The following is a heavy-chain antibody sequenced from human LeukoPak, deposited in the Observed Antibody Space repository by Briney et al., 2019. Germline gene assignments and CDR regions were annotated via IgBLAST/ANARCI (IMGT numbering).Heavy chain of an antibody. CDR2: INHSGST. CDR1: GGSFSGYY. D-gene: IGHD5-18*01. V-gene: IGHV4-34*01. Sequence: SSETLSLTCAVYGGSFSGYYWSWIRQPPGKGLEWIGEINHSGSTNYNPSLKSRVTISVDTSKNQFSLKLSSVTAADTAVYYCARGRKRIQLWLNGYYFDYWGQGTLVTVSS. CDR3: ARGRKRIQLWLNGYYFDY. J-gene: IGHJ4*02.